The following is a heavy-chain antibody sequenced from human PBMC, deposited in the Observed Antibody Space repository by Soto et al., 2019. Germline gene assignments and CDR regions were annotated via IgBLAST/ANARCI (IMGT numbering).Heavy chain of an antibody. CDR3: ARVVVPAAIQVKKWFDP. J-gene: IGHJ5*02. Sequence: SETLSLTCAVYGGSFSGYYWSWIRQPPGKGLEWIGEINHSGSTNYNPSLKSRVTISVDTSKNQFSLKLSSVTAADTAVYYCARVVVPAAIQVKKWFDPWGQGTLVTVSS. CDR1: GGSFSGYY. D-gene: IGHD2-2*02. V-gene: IGHV4-34*01. CDR2: INHSGST.